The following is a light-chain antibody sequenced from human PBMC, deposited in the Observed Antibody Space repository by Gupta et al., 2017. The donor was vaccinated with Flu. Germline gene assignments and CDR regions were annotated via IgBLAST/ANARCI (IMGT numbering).Light chain of an antibody. CDR2: DDS. V-gene: IGLV3-21*02. CDR3: QVWDSSSDHPV. J-gene: IGLJ3*02. CDR1: NIGSKS. Sequence: SYVLTQPPSVSVAPGQTARITSGGNNIGSKSVHWYQQKPGQAPVLVAYDDSDRSSGIPERFSGSNSGNTATLTISRVEAGDEADYYCQVWDSSSDHPVFGGGTKLTVL.